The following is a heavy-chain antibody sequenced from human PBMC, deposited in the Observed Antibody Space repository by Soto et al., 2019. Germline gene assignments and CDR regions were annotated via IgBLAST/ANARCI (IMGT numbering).Heavy chain of an antibody. Sequence: EEQLVESGGGLVQPGGSLRLSCAASGFTFSTYWMHWVRQAPGKGLVWVSRINSDWSTTNYADSVKGRFNISSDNAKNTLYLQMKSLRAEDTAVYYCARGLKGYYGTDVWGQGTTVTVSS. CDR2: INSDWSTT. J-gene: IGHJ6*02. CDR1: GFTFSTYW. D-gene: IGHD3-22*01. V-gene: IGHV3-74*01. CDR3: ARGLKGYYGTDV.